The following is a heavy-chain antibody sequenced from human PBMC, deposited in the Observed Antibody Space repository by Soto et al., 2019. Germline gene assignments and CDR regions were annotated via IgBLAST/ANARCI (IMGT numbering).Heavy chain of an antibody. D-gene: IGHD2-15*01. V-gene: IGHV4-31*03. CDR3: ARDAVVADSNTGFDY. Sequence: QVQLQESGPGLVKPSQTLSLTCTVSGGSISSGGYYWSWIRQHPGKGLEWIGYIYYSGSTYYNPSLKTRVTLXXDXYXXQFSLKLSSVTAADTAVYYCARDAVVADSNTGFDYWGQGTLVTVSS. CDR2: IYYSGST. J-gene: IGHJ4*02. CDR1: GGSISSGGYY.